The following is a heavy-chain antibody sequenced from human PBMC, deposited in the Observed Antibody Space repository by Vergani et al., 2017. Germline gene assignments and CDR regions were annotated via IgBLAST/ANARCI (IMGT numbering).Heavy chain of an antibody. CDR1: GYTFTSYD. J-gene: IGHJ4*02. D-gene: IGHD3-9*01. CDR2: MNPNSGNT. V-gene: IGHV1-8*03. CDR3: ARAPVYYDILTVYYMNRFVDY. Sequence: QVQLVQSGAEVKKPGASVKVSCKASGYTFTSYDINWVRQATGQGLEWMGWMNPNSGNTGYAQKFQGRVTITRNTSISTAYMELSSLRAEDTAVYYCARAPVYYDILTVYYMNRFVDYWGQGTLVTVSS.